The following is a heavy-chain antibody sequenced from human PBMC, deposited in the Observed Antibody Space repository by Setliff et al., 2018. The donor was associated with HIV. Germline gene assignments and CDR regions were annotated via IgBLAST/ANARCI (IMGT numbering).Heavy chain of an antibody. J-gene: IGHJ3*02. CDR3: ARRERYYDILTGRVSDGFDI. D-gene: IGHD3-9*01. Sequence: PSETLSLTCTVSGGFISTYYWTWIRQSPGKGLEWIGHVSYSGSTNYNPSLKSRVTISVDTSKNHFSLNLNSVTAADTAVYYCARRERYYDILTGRVSDGFDIWGQGTMVTVSS. CDR2: VSYSGST. V-gene: IGHV4-59*08. CDR1: GGFISTYY.